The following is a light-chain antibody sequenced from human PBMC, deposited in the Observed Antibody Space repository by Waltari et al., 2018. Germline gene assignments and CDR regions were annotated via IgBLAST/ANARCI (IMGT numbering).Light chain of an antibody. CDR2: GAS. J-gene: IGKJ3*01. V-gene: IGKV3D-20*02. Sequence: EIVLTQSPGTLSLSPGDRATLSCRASQSVFSAYLAWYQQKPGQAPRPLIEGASRRATGIPARFSGSGSGTDFTLTISSLEPEDFAVYYCQHRDHWPPDATFGPGTKVDI. CDR3: QHRDHWPPDAT. CDR1: QSVFSAY.